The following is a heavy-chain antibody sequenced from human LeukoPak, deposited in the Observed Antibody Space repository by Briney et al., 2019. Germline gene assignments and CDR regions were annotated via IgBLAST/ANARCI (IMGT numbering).Heavy chain of an antibody. D-gene: IGHD3-10*01. CDR3: AKDIGRGVSPTGKGTYYYGSAFEYYFDY. J-gene: IGHJ4*02. V-gene: IGHV3-9*01. CDR1: GFTFDDYA. CDR2: ISWNSGSI. Sequence: PGGSLRLSCQASGFTFDDYAMHWVRQAPGKGLKWVSGISWNSGSIGYADSVKGRFTISRDNGKNSLYLQMNSLRAEDTALYYCAKDIGRGVSPTGKGTYYYGSAFEYYFDYWGQGTLVTVSS.